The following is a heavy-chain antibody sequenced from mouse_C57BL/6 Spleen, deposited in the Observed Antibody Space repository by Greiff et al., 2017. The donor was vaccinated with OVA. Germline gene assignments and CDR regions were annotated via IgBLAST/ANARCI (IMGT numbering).Heavy chain of an antibody. CDR2: IRNKANGYTT. Sequence: EVKLMESGGGLVQPGGSLSLSCAASGFTFTDYYMSWVRPPPGKALEWLGFIRNKANGYTTAYSASVKGRFTIPRDNSQSILYLQMNALRAEDSATYYCARYYSMDYWGQGTSVTVSS. CDR1: GFTFTDYY. J-gene: IGHJ4*01. V-gene: IGHV7-3*01. CDR3: ARYYSMDY.